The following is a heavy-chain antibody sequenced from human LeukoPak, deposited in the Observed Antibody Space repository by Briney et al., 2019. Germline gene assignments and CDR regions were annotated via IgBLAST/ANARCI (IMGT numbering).Heavy chain of an antibody. CDR2: ISDSGGNT. D-gene: IGHD6-13*01. CDR3: AKDRSSSWYPFDY. J-gene: IGHJ4*02. V-gene: IGHV3-23*01. CDR1: GSTFSYYA. Sequence: GGSLRLSCAASGSTFSYYAMSWVRQAPGKGLEWVSAISDSGGNTYYADSVKGRFTISRDNSKNTLYLQMSSLRAEDTAVYYCAKDRSSSWYPFDYWGQGTLVTVSS.